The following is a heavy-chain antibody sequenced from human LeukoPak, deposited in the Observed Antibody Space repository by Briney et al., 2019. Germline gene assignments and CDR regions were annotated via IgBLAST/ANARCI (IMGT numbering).Heavy chain of an antibody. CDR2: ISYDGSNK. CDR3: ARDADYGDYVVDY. J-gene: IGHJ4*02. V-gene: IGHV3-30-3*01. D-gene: IGHD4-17*01. CDR1: GFTFSSYA. Sequence: GGSLRLSCAASGFTFSSYAMHWVRQAPGKGLEWVAVISYDGSNKYYADSVKGRFTISRDNSKNTLYLRMNSLRAEDTAVYYCARDADYGDYVVDYWGQGTLVTVSS.